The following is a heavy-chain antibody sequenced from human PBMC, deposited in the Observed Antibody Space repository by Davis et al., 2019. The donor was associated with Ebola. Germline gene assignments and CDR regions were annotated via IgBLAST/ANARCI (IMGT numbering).Heavy chain of an antibody. Sequence: GESLKISCAASGFTFRNHAMHWVRQAPGKGLEWVAVVSHSQRETFYADSVKGRFTISRDNSENTLYLQMNSLTTDDTAVYYCVRAVFHEVLDYWGQGTPVTVSS. CDR3: VRAVFHEVLDY. J-gene: IGHJ4*02. D-gene: IGHD3-3*01. CDR1: GFTFRNHA. V-gene: IGHV3-30*04. CDR2: VSHSQRET.